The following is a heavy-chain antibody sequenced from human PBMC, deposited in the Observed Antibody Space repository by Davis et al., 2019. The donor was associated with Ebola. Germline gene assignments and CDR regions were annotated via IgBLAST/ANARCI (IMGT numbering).Heavy chain of an antibody. V-gene: IGHV3-23*01. J-gene: IGHJ4*02. CDR2: ITDTGGRT. CDR1: GFTSGRYA. CDR3: AKDPPSYGLWYFDY. Sequence: PGGSLRLSCAASGFTSGRYAMSWVRQAPGQGLEWVAAITDTGGRTHYADSVKGRFIISRDNSNNMLYLQMNSLRAEDTAVYYCAKDPPSYGLWYFDYWGQETQVIVSS. D-gene: IGHD3-16*01.